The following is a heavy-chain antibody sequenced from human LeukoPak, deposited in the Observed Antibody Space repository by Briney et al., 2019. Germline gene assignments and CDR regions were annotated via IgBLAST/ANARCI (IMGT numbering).Heavy chain of an antibody. J-gene: IGHJ4*02. Sequence: GGSLRLSCAASGFTFSSYAMSWVRQAPGKGLEWVSAISGSGGSTYYADSVKGRFTISRDNAKNSLYLQMNSLRAEDTALYYCAKDSAVVTPGGFGDWGQGTLVTVSS. V-gene: IGHV3-23*01. CDR2: ISGSGGST. CDR1: GFTFSSYA. CDR3: AKDSAVVTPGGFGD. D-gene: IGHD3-16*01.